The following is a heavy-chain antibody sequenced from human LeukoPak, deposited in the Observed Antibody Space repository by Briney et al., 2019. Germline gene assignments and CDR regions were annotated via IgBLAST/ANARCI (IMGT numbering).Heavy chain of an antibody. Sequence: ASVKVSCKASGYTLTDYYMHWVRQAPGQGLEWMGRINPSGGSTNYAQKFQGRVTMTRDTSTSTVYMELSSLRSEDTAVYYCARPLYYYDSTGPTGAFDIWGQGTMVTVSS. CDR2: INPSGGST. V-gene: IGHV1-46*01. CDR1: GYTLTDYY. J-gene: IGHJ3*02. CDR3: ARPLYYYDSTGPTGAFDI. D-gene: IGHD3-22*01.